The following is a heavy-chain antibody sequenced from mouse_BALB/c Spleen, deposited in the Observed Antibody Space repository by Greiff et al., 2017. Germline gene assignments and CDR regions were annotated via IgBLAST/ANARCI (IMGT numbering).Heavy chain of an antibody. V-gene: IGHV14-3*02. CDR1: GFNIKDSY. CDR3: ARLHYPYAMDY. J-gene: IGHJ4*01. CDR2: IDPANGNT. D-gene: IGHD1-1*02. Sequence: VQLKESGAELVKPGASVKLSCTASGFNIKDSYMHWVKQRPEQGLEWIGRIDPANGNTNYDPKFQGKATITADTSSNTAYLQLSSLTSEDTAVYYCARLHYPYAMDYWGQGTSVTVSS.